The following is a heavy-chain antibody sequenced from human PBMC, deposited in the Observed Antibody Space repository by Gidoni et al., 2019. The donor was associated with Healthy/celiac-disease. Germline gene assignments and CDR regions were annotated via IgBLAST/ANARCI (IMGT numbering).Heavy chain of an antibody. D-gene: IGHD6-19*01. J-gene: IGHJ1*01. CDR1: GFTFDDYT. V-gene: IGHV3-43*01. Sequence: EVQLVESGGVVVQPGGSLRLSCAASGFTFDDYTMHWVRHAPGKGLEWVSLISWDGGSTYYADSVKGRFTISRDNSKNSLYLQMNSLRTEDTALYYCAKWAAIAVAGYFQHWGQGTLVTVSS. CDR3: AKWAAIAVAGYFQH. CDR2: ISWDGGST.